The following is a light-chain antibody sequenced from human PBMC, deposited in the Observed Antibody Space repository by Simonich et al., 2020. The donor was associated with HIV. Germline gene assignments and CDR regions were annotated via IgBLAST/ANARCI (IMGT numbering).Light chain of an antibody. CDR3: QQYYGSPS. J-gene: IGKJ3*01. Sequence: DIVMTQSPDSLAVSLGERATLNCKSSQSVLYSSNNKYYLAWYQQKPGQPPKLLIYWASTREFGVPDRISGSGSGTDFTLTISSLQAEDVAVYYCQQYYGSPSFGPGTKVDIK. CDR1: QSVLYSSNNKYY. V-gene: IGKV4-1*01. CDR2: WAS.